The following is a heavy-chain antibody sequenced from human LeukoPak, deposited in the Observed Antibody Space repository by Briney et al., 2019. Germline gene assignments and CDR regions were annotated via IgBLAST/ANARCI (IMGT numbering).Heavy chain of an antibody. Sequence: SETLSLTCAVYGGSFSGYCWSWIRQPPGKGLEWIGEINHSGSTNYNPSLKSRVTISVDTSKNQFSLKLSSVTAADTAVYYCARGHEGVVVAATNWFDPWGQGTLVTVSS. V-gene: IGHV4-34*01. CDR1: GGSFSGYC. D-gene: IGHD2-15*01. J-gene: IGHJ5*02. CDR3: ARGHEGVVVAATNWFDP. CDR2: INHSGST.